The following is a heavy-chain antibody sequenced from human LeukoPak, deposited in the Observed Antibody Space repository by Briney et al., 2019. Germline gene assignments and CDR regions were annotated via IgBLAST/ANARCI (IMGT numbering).Heavy chain of an antibody. D-gene: IGHD5-18*01. CDR1: GFTFSLHY. V-gene: IGHV3-7*01. J-gene: IGHJ4*02. Sequence: AGGSLRLSCAASGFTFSLHYMGWVRQTPGKGLEWVANIKEDGSDTFYVESVKGRFTIFRDNAKNSVYLQMNILRAEDTAVYYCARAEVDTAMVYWGQGTLVTVSP. CDR3: ARAEVDTAMVY. CDR2: IKEDGSDT.